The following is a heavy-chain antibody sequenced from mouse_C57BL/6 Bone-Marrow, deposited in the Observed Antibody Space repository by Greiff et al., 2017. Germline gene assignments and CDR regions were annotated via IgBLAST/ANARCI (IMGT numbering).Heavy chain of an antibody. CDR1: GFTFSSYA. CDR3: ARDPRWLLLDY. CDR2: ISDGGSYT. V-gene: IGHV5-4*01. Sequence: EVQLVESGGGLVKPGGSLKLSCAASGFTFSSYAMSWVRQTPEKRLEWVATISDGGSYTYYPDNVKGRFTISRDNAKNNLYLQKSHLKSEDTAMYYCARDPRWLLLDYWGQGTTLTVSS. D-gene: IGHD2-3*01. J-gene: IGHJ2*01.